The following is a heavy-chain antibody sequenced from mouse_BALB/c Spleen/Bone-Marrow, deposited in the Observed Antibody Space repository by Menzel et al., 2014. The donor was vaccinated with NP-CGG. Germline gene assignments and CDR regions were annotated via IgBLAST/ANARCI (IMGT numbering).Heavy chain of an antibody. CDR1: GYAFTNYL. CDR3: AREKGLRRGAMDY. Sequence: QVQLKESGAELVRPGASVEVSCKASGYAFTNYLIEWVKQRPGQGLEWIGVINPGSGGTNYNEKFKGKATLTADKSSSTAYMQLSSLTSDDAAVYFCAREKGLRRGAMDYWGQGTSVTVSS. CDR2: INPGSGGT. V-gene: IGHV1-54*01. D-gene: IGHD2-12*01. J-gene: IGHJ4*01.